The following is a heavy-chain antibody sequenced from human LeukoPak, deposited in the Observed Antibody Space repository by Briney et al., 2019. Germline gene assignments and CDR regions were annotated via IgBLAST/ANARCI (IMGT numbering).Heavy chain of an antibody. Sequence: GGSLRLPCAASGFTFSSYAMSWVRQAPGKGLEWVSAISGSGGSTYYADSVKGRFTISRDNSKNTLYLQMNSLRAEDTAVYYCAKSSRHYYYYYYMDVWGKGTTVTVSS. D-gene: IGHD6-13*01. CDR3: AKSSRHYYYYYYMDV. J-gene: IGHJ6*03. CDR2: ISGSGGST. V-gene: IGHV3-23*01. CDR1: GFTFSSYA.